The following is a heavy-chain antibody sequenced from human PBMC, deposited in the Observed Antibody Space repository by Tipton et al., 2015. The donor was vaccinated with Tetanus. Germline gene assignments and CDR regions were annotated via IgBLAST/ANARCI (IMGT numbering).Heavy chain of an antibody. CDR2: IYPGDSDT. Sequence: QLVQSGGEVKKPGESLKISCKGSGYIFTNYWIGWVRQKPGKGLEWMGIIYPGDSDTRYSPSFQCQVTISVDKSINTAYLRWSSLKASDPSMFFCARAHCSDGVCNFDFWGQGALVTVAS. CDR1: GYIFTNYW. J-gene: IGHJ4*02. V-gene: IGHV5-51*01. D-gene: IGHD2-15*01. CDR3: ARAHCSDGVCNFDF.